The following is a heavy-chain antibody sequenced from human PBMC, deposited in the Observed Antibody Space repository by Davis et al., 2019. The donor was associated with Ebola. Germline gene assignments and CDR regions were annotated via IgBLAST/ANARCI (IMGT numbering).Heavy chain of an antibody. CDR3: ARKKATVEGALWYHYYGLDV. CDR1: GFSLTSYG. J-gene: IGHJ6*02. CDR2: IHHTGNT. Sequence: ESLKISCAASGFSLTSYGMHWVRQAPGKGLEWIGEIHHTGNTNYNPSLESRVTISLDTSQNQFSLQLASLTAADTAVYYCARKKATVEGALWYHYYGLDVWGQGTTVTVSS. V-gene: IGHV4-34*01. D-gene: IGHD4-23*01.